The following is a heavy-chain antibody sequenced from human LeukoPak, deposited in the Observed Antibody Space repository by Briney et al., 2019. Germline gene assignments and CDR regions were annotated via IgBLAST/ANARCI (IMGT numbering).Heavy chain of an antibody. CDR2: ITSGSSYI. J-gene: IGHJ3*02. D-gene: IGHD3-10*01. CDR3: AKGGVFILHDAFDI. V-gene: IGHV3-21*04. Sequence: GGSLRLSCAASGFTFSSYNMNWVRQAPGKGLEWVSSITSGSSYIYYADSVKGRFTISRDNSKNTLYLQMNSLRAEDTAVYYCAKGGVFILHDAFDIWGQGIMVTVSS. CDR1: GFTFSSYN.